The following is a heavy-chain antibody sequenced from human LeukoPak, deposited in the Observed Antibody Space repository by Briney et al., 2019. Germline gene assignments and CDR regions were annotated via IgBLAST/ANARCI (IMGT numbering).Heavy chain of an antibody. CDR2: IIPIFGTA. CDR3: ASSYYYDSSGYYYVAEYFQH. D-gene: IGHD3-22*01. J-gene: IGHJ1*01. Sequence: SVKVSCKASGGTFSSYAISWVRQAPGQGLEWMGGIIPIFGTANYAQKFQGRVTITTDESTSTAYMELSGLRSEDTAVYYCASSYYYDSSGYYYVAEYFQHWGQGTLVTVSS. V-gene: IGHV1-69*05. CDR1: GGTFSSYA.